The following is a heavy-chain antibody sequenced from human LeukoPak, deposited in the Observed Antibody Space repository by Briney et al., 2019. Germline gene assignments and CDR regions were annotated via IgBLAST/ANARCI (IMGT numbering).Heavy chain of an antibody. V-gene: IGHV4-38-2*02. Sequence: SETLSLTCTVSGDSISTCYWGWIRQPPGKGLEWIGSIYHSGSTYYNPSLKSRVTISVDTSKNQFSLKLSSVTAADTAVYYCARDLPTVTRENYWGQGTLVTVSS. J-gene: IGHJ4*02. CDR1: GDSISTCY. CDR3: ARDLPTVTRENY. CDR2: IYHSGST. D-gene: IGHD4-17*01.